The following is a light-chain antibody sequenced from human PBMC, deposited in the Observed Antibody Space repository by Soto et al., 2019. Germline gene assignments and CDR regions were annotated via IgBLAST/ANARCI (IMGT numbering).Light chain of an antibody. V-gene: IGKV1-9*01. CDR3: QQLKSDTFT. Sequence: DIQLTQSPSFLSSSVGDRVTITXRASHGIIIYLSWYQQKPGXAPKXXXYDXSTLQRGGPSRLSGSGSGTEFTLTISSLQPEDFANYYCQQLKSDTFTFGPGTKVDIK. CDR1: HGIIIY. J-gene: IGKJ3*01. CDR2: DXS.